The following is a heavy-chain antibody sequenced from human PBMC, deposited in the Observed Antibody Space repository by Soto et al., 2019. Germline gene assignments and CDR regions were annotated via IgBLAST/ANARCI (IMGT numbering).Heavy chain of an antibody. J-gene: IGHJ4*02. Sequence: QLQLQESGPGLVKPSETLSLTCTVSGGSIRSSNYYWAWVRQPPGKGLEWIANIYYSGDTYFHPSLRNRLTVSVDTSENQFSLKLSSLTAADTAMYYCASLQVPGNFDYWGQGTLVTVSS. D-gene: IGHD6-13*01. CDR2: IYYSGDT. CDR1: GGSIRSSNYY. CDR3: ASLQVPGNFDY. V-gene: IGHV4-39*01.